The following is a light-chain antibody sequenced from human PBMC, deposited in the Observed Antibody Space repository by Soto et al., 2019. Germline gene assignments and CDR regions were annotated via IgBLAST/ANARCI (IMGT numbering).Light chain of an antibody. CDR2: DSS. V-gene: IGKV1-33*01. Sequence: DLQMTQSPSSLAASVGDRVTITCQASQDIKKYLNWYQKKPGKAPKLLIYDSSNLPTGVPSRFSGSGSGTDFTFTISSLQPEDIATYYCQQYDNLLFTFGGGTKVEIK. J-gene: IGKJ4*01. CDR1: QDIKKY. CDR3: QQYDNLLFT.